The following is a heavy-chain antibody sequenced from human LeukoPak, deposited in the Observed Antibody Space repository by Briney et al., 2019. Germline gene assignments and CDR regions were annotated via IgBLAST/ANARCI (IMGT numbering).Heavy chain of an antibody. D-gene: IGHD1-20*01. J-gene: IGHJ4*02. CDR3: ARGQEITDYFDY. Sequence: SVKVSCKASGGTFSSYAISWVRQAPGQGLEWMGGIIPIFGTANYAQKFQGRVTITTDESTSTAYTELSSLRSEDTAVYYCARGQEITDYFDYWGQGTLVTVSS. CDR2: IIPIFGTA. V-gene: IGHV1-69*05. CDR1: GGTFSSYA.